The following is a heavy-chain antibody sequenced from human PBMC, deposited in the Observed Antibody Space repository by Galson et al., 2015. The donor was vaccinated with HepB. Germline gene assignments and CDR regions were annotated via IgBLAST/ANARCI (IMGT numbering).Heavy chain of an antibody. J-gene: IGHJ6*02. CDR2: ISSSSSYT. CDR1: GFTFSDYY. CDR3: ARRWDDSSGYYWTYGMDV. D-gene: IGHD3-22*01. V-gene: IGHV3-11*06. Sequence: LRLSCAASGFTFSDYYMSWIRQAPGKGLEWVSYISSSSSYTSYADSVKGRFTISRDNAKNTLYLQMNSLRAEDTAVYYCARRWDDSSGYYWTYGMDVWGQGTTVTVSS.